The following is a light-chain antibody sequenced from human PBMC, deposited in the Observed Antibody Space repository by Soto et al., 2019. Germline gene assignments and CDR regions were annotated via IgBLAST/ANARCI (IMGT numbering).Light chain of an antibody. CDR3: QQFHSFSPT. V-gene: IGKV1-5*03. CDR1: QSISSW. J-gene: IGKJ1*01. Sequence: DIQMSQYPSTLSASVGDRVTITCRASQSISSWLAWYQQKPGKAPKLLIYKASSLESGVPSRFSGSGSGTEFTLTISSLQPDDFATYYCQQFHSFSPTFGQGTKV. CDR2: KAS.